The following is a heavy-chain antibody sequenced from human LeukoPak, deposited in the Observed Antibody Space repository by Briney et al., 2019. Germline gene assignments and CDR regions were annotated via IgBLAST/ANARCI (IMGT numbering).Heavy chain of an antibody. CDR2: IYSGGST. D-gene: IGHD6-13*01. CDR1: GFTVSSNY. Sequence: GGSLRLSCAASGFTVSSNYMSWVRQAPGKGLEWVSVIYSGGSTYYADSVKGRFTISRDNSKNTLYLQMNSLRAEDTAVYYCAKVDGYSSSWSFDYWGQGTLVTVSS. CDR3: AKVDGYSSSWSFDY. J-gene: IGHJ4*02. V-gene: IGHV3-53*01.